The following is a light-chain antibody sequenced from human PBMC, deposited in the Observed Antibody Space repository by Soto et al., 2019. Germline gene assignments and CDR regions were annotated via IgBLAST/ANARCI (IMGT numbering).Light chain of an antibody. Sequence: EIVMTQSPATLSVSPGERATLSCRASQSVSSNLAWYQQKPGQAPRLLIYGATTRATGIPARFSGNESGKKFTFTFSSLQSEDFAVYYCQQYNNWPKTFGQGTKVDIK. CDR2: GAT. CDR3: QQYNNWPKT. J-gene: IGKJ1*01. CDR1: QSVSSN. V-gene: IGKV3-15*01.